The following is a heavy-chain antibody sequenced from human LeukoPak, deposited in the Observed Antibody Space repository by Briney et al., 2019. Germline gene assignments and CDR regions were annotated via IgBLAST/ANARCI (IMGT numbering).Heavy chain of an antibody. J-gene: IGHJ3*02. V-gene: IGHV3-53*01. Sequence: SGGSLRLSCAASGFTISSNYMSWVRKAPGKGLEWVSVIYSGGSTYYADSVKGRFTISRDNAKNSLYLQMNSLRAEDTAVYYCVRDHHRRLYDSQARDTFDIWGQGTMVTVSS. CDR1: GFTISSNY. D-gene: IGHD3-22*01. CDR3: VRDHHRRLYDSQARDTFDI. CDR2: IYSGGST.